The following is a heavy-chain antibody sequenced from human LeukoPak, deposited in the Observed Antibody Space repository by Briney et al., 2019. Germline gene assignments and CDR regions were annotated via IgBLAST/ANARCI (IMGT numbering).Heavy chain of an antibody. CDR3: ARDRDYPRDQFDY. Sequence: GGSLRLSCAASGFTFSDYYMSWIRQAPGKGLEWVSAISGSSKSNSPWYADSVRGRSTISRDNSKNMVYLQMESLRAEDTAVYFCARDRDYPRDQFDYWGQGTLVTVSS. J-gene: IGHJ4*02. D-gene: IGHD4-17*01. CDR1: GFTFSDYY. CDR2: ISGSSKSNSP. V-gene: IGHV3-23*01.